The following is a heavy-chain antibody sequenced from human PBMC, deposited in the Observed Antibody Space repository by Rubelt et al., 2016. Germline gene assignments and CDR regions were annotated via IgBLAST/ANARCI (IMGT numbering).Heavy chain of an antibody. CDR2: INPNSGGT. CDR1: GYTFTGYY. Sequence: TGSCKASGYTFTGYYMHWVRQAPGQGLEWMGRINPNSGGTNYAQKFQGRVAMTEDTSTDTAYMELSSLRSEDTAVYYCATDGGQQLVPKAFDYWGQGTLVTVSS. J-gene: IGHJ4*02. CDR3: ATDGGQQLVPKAFDY. D-gene: IGHD6-13*01. V-gene: IGHV1-2*06.